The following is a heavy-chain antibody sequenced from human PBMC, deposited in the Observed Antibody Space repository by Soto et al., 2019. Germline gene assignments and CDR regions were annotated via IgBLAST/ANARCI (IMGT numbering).Heavy chain of an antibody. CDR2: MNPNSGNT. V-gene: IGHV1-8*01. Sequence: QVQLLQSGAEVKKPGASVKVSCKASGYTFTSYDINWVRQATGQGLEWMGWMNPNSGNTGYAQKFQGRVTMTRNTYISTAYMELSSLRSEDTAVYYCARGRDFYYYDSSGYYGYWGQGTLVTVSS. CDR3: ARGRDFYYYDSSGYYGY. D-gene: IGHD3-22*01. CDR1: GYTFTSYD. J-gene: IGHJ4*02.